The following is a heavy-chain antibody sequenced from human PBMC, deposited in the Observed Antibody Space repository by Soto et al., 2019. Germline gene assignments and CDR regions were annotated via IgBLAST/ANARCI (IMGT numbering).Heavy chain of an antibody. V-gene: IGHV1-18*01. CDR2: ISAYNANA. CDR3: ARGNSYFDY. CDR1: GYTFRNFG. J-gene: IGHJ4*02. Sequence: ASVKVSCKASGYTFRNFGISWVRQAPGQGLEWMGWISAYNANANYAQKFQGRLTMTAGTSTSTAYMELRSLRSDDTAVYYCARGNSYFDYWGQGTLVTVSS.